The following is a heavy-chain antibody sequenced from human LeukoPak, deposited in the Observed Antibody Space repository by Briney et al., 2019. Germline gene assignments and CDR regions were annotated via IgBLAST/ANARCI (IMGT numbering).Heavy chain of an antibody. V-gene: IGHV1-2*02. D-gene: IGHD7-27*01. CDR2: INPNSGGT. CDR3: ARDLTGPKSDAFDI. CDR1: GYTFTGYY. Sequence: ASVKVSCKASGYTFTGYYMHWVRQAPGQGLEWMGWINPNSGGTNYAQKFQGRVTMTRDTSISTAYMELSRLRSDDTAVYYCARDLTGPKSDAFDIWGQGTMVTVSS. J-gene: IGHJ3*02.